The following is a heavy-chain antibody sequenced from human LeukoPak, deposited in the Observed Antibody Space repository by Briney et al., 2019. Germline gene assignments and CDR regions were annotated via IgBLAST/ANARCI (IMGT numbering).Heavy chain of an antibody. J-gene: IGHJ3*01. Sequence: GGSLRLSCAASGFMFTDHALSWVRQAPGKGLEWVSSISGSGTTTYYAESVRGRFTISRDNSKNTVYLQMNSLRAGDTAIYYCVKELDYYGSTEEYYGGVDAFDFWGQGTMVTVSS. D-gene: IGHD3-22*01. CDR3: VKELDYYGSTEEYYGGVDAFDF. CDR2: ISGSGTTT. V-gene: IGHV3-23*01. CDR1: GFMFTDHA.